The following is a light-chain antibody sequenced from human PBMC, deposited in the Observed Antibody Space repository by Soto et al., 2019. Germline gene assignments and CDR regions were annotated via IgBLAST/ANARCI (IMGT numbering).Light chain of an antibody. CDR2: GAS. CDR1: QSVNSGY. V-gene: IGKV3-20*01. Sequence: EIVLTQSPGILSLSPGARATLSCRASQSVNSGYLAWYQQRPGQPPRLLIYGASSRATGIPDRFSGSGSGTDFTLTISRLEPEDFAVYYCQQYGSSFTFGPGTKLEI. CDR3: QQYGSSFT. J-gene: IGKJ3*01.